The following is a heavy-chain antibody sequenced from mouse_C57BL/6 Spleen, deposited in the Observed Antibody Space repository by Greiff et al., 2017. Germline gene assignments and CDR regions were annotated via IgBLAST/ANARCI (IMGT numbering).Heavy chain of an antibody. D-gene: IGHD1-1*01. V-gene: IGHV5-12*01. CDR2: ISNGGGST. CDR1: GFTFSDYY. Sequence: EVKVEESGGGLVQPGGSLKLSCAASGFTFSDYYMYWVRQTPEKRLEWVAYISNGGGSTYYPDTVKGRFTISRDNAKNTLYLQMSRLKSEDTAMYYCARPGSSLFAYWGQGTLVTVSA. J-gene: IGHJ3*01. CDR3: ARPGSSLFAY.